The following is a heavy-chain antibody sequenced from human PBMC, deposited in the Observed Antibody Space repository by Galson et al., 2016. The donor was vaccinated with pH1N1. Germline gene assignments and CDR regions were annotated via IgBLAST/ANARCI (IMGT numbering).Heavy chain of an antibody. CDR1: GFSVTDYA. D-gene: IGHD3-3*01. CDR2: ISSNGYNT. J-gene: IGHJ5*02. V-gene: IGHV3-23*01. CDR3: ARKVILGWLLYPGYFDL. Sequence: SLRLSCAASGFSVTDYALTWVRQTPGRGLEWVSAISSNGYNTFYEDSVKGRFAISRDTAKNAVYLEMNSLRPEDSALYFCARKVILGWLLYPGYFDLWGHGTLVTVSS.